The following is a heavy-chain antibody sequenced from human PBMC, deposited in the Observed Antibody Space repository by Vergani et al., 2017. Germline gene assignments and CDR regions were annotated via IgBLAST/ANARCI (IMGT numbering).Heavy chain of an antibody. CDR3: ARDTLLWFGELLSVGSGPFDY. D-gene: IGHD3-10*01. Sequence: QVQLVQSGAEVKKPGASVKVSCKASGYTFTSYGISWVRQAPGQGLEWMGWISAYNGNTNYAQKLQGRVTMTTDTSKSTAYMELRSLRSDDTAVYYCARDTLLWFGELLSVGSGPFDYWGQGTLVTVSS. CDR1: GYTFTSYG. V-gene: IGHV1-18*01. CDR2: ISAYNGNT. J-gene: IGHJ4*02.